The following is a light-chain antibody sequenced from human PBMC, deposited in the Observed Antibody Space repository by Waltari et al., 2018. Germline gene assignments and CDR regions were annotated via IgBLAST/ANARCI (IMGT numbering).Light chain of an antibody. Sequence: DTQMTQSPSSLSASVGERVNMTCRASERVSTYLNWYQQQSGRAPKLLIYSASHLQSAVPPRFSGSGSGAEFTLHITSLQPEDFATYYCQPSYVTPPTFGQGTKVEV. CDR1: ERVSTY. CDR3: QPSYVTPPT. V-gene: IGKV1-39*01. J-gene: IGKJ1*01. CDR2: SAS.